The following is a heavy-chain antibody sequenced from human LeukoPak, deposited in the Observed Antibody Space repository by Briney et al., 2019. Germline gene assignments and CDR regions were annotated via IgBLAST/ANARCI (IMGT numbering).Heavy chain of an antibody. J-gene: IGHJ3*02. CDR3: AKIFYDKGISYEGDAFDI. Sequence: PGGSLRLSCVASGLSFRSYSMNWVRQAPGKGLEWVSYISSTSSTIYYADSVEGRFTISRDNAKKSLYLQMNSLRAEDTAVYYCAKIFYDKGISYEGDAFDIGAKVTRVPVS. CDR1: GLSFRSYS. D-gene: IGHD3-16*01. V-gene: IGHV3-48*04. CDR2: ISSTSSTI.